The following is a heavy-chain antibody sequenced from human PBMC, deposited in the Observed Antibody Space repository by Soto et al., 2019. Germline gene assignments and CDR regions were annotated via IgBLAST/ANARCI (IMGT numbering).Heavy chain of an antibody. CDR3: ARVGYDILTGYSDY. CDR1: GGSISSNL. J-gene: IGHJ4*02. Sequence: PSETLSLTCVVSGGSISSNLWSWVRQPSGKGLEWIGEIYHSGSTNYNPSLKSRVTISIDKSKNQFSLKLNSVTAADTAVYYCARVGYDILTGYSDYWGQGTLVTVSS. CDR2: IYHSGST. D-gene: IGHD3-9*01. V-gene: IGHV4-4*02.